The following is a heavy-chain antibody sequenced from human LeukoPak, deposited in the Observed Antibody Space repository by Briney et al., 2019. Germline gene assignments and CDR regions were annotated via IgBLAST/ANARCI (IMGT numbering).Heavy chain of an antibody. J-gene: IGHJ6*03. CDR1: GGSFSGYY. V-gene: IGHV4-34*01. CDR2: IKHSGST. Sequence: KTSETLSLTCAVYGGSFSGYYWSWIRQPPGKGLEWIGEIKHSGSTNYNPSLKSRVTISVDTSKNQFSLKLSSVTAADTAVYYCARQLRAPRYGDYRPGYYYYYMDVWGKGTTVTISS. CDR3: ARQLRAPRYGDYRPGYYYYYMDV. D-gene: IGHD4-17*01.